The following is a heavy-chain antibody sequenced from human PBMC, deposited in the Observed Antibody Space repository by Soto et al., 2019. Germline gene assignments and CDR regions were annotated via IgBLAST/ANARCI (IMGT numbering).Heavy chain of an antibody. CDR2: IGGSAEST. CDR3: ARDLSCDY. Sequence: PGGSLRLSCVVSGFTFSSYAMNWVRQAPGKGLEWVSGIGGSAESTDYAASVKGRFTISRDSSKNTLYLQMNSLRAEDTAVYYCARDLSCDYWGQGTLVTVSS. CDR1: GFTFSSYA. J-gene: IGHJ4*02. V-gene: IGHV3-23*01.